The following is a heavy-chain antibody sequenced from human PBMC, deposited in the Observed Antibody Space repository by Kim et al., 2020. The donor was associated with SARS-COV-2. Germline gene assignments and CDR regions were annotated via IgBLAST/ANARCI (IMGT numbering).Heavy chain of an antibody. D-gene: IGHD2-2*01. Sequence: GGSLRLSCAASGFTFSSYGMHWVRQAPGKGLEWVAVISYDGSNKYYADSVKGRFTISRDNSKNTLYLQMNSLRAEDTAVYYCAKSPYKYQPHEGYYYYGMDVWGQGTTVTVSS. V-gene: IGHV3-30*18. CDR3: AKSPYKYQPHEGYYYYGMDV. J-gene: IGHJ6*02. CDR1: GFTFSSYG. CDR2: ISYDGSNK.